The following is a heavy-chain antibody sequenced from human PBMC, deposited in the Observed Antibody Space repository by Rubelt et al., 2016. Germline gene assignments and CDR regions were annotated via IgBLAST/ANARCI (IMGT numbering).Heavy chain of an antibody. CDR1: GFTFSNAW. Sequence: EVQLVESGGGLVKPGGSLRLSCAASGFTFSNAWMSWVRQAPGKGLEWVSRINSDGSSTNYADSVKGRFTISRDNARNTLYLQMNSLRAEDTAVYYCARDSLAFDYWGQGTLVTVSS. V-gene: IGHV3-74*01. CDR3: ARDSLAFDY. J-gene: IGHJ4*02. CDR2: INSDGSST.